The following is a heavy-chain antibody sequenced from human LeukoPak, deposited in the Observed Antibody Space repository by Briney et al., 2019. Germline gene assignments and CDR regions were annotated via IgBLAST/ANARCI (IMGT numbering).Heavy chain of an antibody. J-gene: IGHJ5*02. D-gene: IGHD2-2*01. CDR1: GGSISSGGDY. CDR3: ARSSSTSSYYWFDP. Sequence: SETLSLTCTVSGGSISSGGDYWSWIRQHPGKGLEWIGHIYYSGSTYYNPSLKSRVTISVDTSKNQFSLKLSSVTAADTAVYYCARSSSTSSYYWFDPWGQGTLVTVSS. V-gene: IGHV4-31*03. CDR2: IYYSGST.